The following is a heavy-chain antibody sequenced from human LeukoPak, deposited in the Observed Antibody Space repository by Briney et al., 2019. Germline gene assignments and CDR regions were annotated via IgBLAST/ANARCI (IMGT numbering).Heavy chain of an antibody. CDR3: ARTPLRYFDWLSNYFDY. D-gene: IGHD3-9*01. V-gene: IGHV3-21*01. CDR1: GFTFSSYS. Sequence: GGSLRLSCAASGFTFSSYSMNWVRQAPGKGLEWVSSISSSSSYIYYADSVKGRFTIFRDNAKNSLYLQMNSLRAEDTAVYYCARTPLRYFDWLSNYFDYWGQGTLVTVSS. J-gene: IGHJ4*02. CDR2: ISSSSSYI.